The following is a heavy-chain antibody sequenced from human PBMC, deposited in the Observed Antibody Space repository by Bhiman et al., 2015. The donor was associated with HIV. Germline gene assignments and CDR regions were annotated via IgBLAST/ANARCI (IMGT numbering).Heavy chain of an antibody. CDR3: ARNHRSSNWLGIFYYYMDV. Sequence: QVQLVESGGGVVQPGRSLRLSCAASGFTFSSYAMHWVRQAPGKGLEWVAVISYDGSTKYIADSVKGRFTISRDNSKNTLYLQMNSLRAEDTAVYYCARNHRSSNWLGIFYYYMDVWGKGTTVTVSS. V-gene: IGHV3-30*04. J-gene: IGHJ6*03. CDR2: ISYDGSTK. CDR1: GFTFSSYA. D-gene: IGHD4-11*01.